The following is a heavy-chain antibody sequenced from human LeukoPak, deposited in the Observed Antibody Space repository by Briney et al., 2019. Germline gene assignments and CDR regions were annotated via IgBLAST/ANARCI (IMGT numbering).Heavy chain of an antibody. V-gene: IGHV3-21*05. D-gene: IGHD3-3*01. CDR3: ARDTYEPGLIDF. J-gene: IGHJ4*02. CDR1: GFTFSLYA. CDR2: INSGSSDK. Sequence: PGGSLRPSCAASGFTFSLYAMNWVRQAPGKGLEWVSYINSGSSDKHYTESVRGRFTISRDNAKKTLYLQMNSLRAEDTAVYYCARDTYEPGLIDFWGQGTLVSVSS.